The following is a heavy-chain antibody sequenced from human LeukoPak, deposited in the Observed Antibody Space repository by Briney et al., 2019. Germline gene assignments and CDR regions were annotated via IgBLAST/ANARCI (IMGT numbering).Heavy chain of an antibody. J-gene: IGHJ3*02. CDR2: IYHSGST. CDR3: ARVDSGSRSGAFDI. Sequence: PSETLSLTCTVSGGSISSGGYYWSWIRQPPGKGLEWIGYIYHSGSTYYNPSLKSRVTISVDRSKNQFSLKLSSVTAADTAVYYCARVDSGSRSGAFDIWGQGTMVTVSS. D-gene: IGHD1-26*01. CDR1: GGSISSGGYY. V-gene: IGHV4-30-2*01.